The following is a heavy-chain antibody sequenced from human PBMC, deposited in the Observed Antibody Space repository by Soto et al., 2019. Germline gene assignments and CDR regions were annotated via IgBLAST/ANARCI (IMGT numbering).Heavy chain of an antibody. CDR1: GFTFSSYA. V-gene: IGHV3-23*01. J-gene: IGHJ5*01. Sequence: PGGSLRLSCAASGFTFSSYAMNWVRQAPGKGLEWVAVVSDSGRRTDCAESVKGRFTISRDSSKNTVYLEMNTLRAEDTAVYYCAKDRVAGAIADRFDSWGQGTQVTVSS. CDR3: AKDRVAGAIADRFDS. D-gene: IGHD1-26*01. CDR2: VSDSGRRT.